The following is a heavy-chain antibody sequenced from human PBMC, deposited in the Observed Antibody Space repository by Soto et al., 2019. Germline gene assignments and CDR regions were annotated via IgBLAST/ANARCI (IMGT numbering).Heavy chain of an antibody. V-gene: IGHV3-21*01. CDR3: ARDLYNNGRMDV. Sequence: VQLVESGGGLVKPGGSLRLSCAASGFTFSSYNIHWVRQAPGKGLEWVSSISSSSSYISYADSVKGRFTISRDNAKNSLFLQMNSLRAEDTAVYYCARDLYNNGRMDVWGQGTTVTVSS. D-gene: IGHD3-10*01. CDR1: GFTFSSYN. CDR2: ISSSSSYI. J-gene: IGHJ6*02.